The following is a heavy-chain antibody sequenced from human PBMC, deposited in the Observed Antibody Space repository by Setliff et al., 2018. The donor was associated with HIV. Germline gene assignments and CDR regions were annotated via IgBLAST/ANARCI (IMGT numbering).Heavy chain of an antibody. J-gene: IGHJ5*02. V-gene: IGHV4-59*08. CDR3: ASRVYYYDSNNFLREEGFDP. D-gene: IGHD3-22*01. CDR1: GGSISSHY. Sequence: PSETLSLTCTVSGGSISSHYWSWIRQPPGKGLEWSGGIYYSGSTNYNTALKSRGTLSLDTSKNQFSLKLTSVTAADAAVYYCASRVYYYDSNNFLREEGFDPWGQGTLVTVSS. CDR2: IYYSGST.